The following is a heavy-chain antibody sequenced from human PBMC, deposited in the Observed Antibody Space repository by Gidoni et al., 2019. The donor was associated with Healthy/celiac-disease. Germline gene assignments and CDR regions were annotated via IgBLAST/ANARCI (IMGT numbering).Heavy chain of an antibody. D-gene: IGHD3-3*01. V-gene: IGHV4-34*01. CDR3: ARGEGNYDCWSGLFRDYYYGMDV. Sequence: QVQLQQWGAGLLQPSETLSLTCAVYGGSFSGYYWSWIRQPPGKGLEWIGEINHSGSTNYNPSLKSRVTISVDTSKNQFSLKLSSVTAADTAVYYCARGEGNYDCWSGLFRDYYYGMDVWGQGTTVTVSS. CDR2: INHSGST. CDR1: GGSFSGYY. J-gene: IGHJ6*02.